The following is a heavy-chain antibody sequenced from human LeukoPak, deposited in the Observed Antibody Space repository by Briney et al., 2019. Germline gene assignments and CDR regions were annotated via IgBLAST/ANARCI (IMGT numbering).Heavy chain of an antibody. Sequence: PGGSLRLSCAASGFTFSSYAMCCVRQAPGKGLEWGSDICGGGGITYYADSVKGRVTISRDNSKNKPYMQMNSLRAEDTAVYYCAKDSLPRSGYYYGNWFDPWGQGTLVTVSS. CDR3: AKDSLPRSGYYYGNWFDP. D-gene: IGHD3-22*01. CDR2: ICGGGGIT. J-gene: IGHJ5*02. CDR1: GFTFSSYA. V-gene: IGHV3-23*01.